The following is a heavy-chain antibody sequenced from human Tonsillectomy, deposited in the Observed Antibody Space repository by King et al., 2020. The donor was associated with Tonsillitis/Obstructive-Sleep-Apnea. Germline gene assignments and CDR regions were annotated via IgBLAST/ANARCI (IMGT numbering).Heavy chain of an antibody. J-gene: IGHJ2*01. V-gene: IGHV4-39*01. Sequence: QLQESGPGLVKPSETLSLTCTFSGGSISSSSYYWGWLRQPPGKGLVWIGSIYYSGSTYYNPSLKSRVTISVDTSKNQFSLKLCSVTAADTAVYYCARRTSDYDFWSGYWYFDLWGRGTLVTVSS. CDR1: GGSISSSSYY. CDR3: ARRTSDYDFWSGYWYFDL. D-gene: IGHD3-3*01. CDR2: IYYSGST.